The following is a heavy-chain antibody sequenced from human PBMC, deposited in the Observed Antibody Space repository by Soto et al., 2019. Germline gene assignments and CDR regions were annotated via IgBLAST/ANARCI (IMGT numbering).Heavy chain of an antibody. CDR3: AKDRVAAAGLGDY. Sequence: QPGGSLRLSCAASGFTFSSYGMHWVRQAPGKGLEWVAVISYDGSNKYYADSVKGRFTISRDNSKNTLYLQMNSLRAEDTAVYYCAKDRVAAAGLGDYWGQGTLVTVSS. J-gene: IGHJ4*02. CDR1: GFTFSSYG. D-gene: IGHD6-13*01. V-gene: IGHV3-30*18. CDR2: ISYDGSNK.